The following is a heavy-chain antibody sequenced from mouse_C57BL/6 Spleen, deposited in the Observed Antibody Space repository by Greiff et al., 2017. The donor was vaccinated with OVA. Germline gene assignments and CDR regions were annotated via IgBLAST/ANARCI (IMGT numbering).Heavy chain of an antibody. V-gene: IGHV1-80*01. CDR3: ARSCYYYGSSYRWYFDV. Sequence: QVQLQHSGAELVKPGASVKISCKASGYAFSSYWMNWVKQRPGKGLEWIGQIYPGDGDTNYNGKFKGKATLTADKSSSTAYMQLSSLTSEDSAVYFCARSCYYYGSSYRWYFDVWGTGTTVTVSS. CDR2: IYPGDGDT. CDR1: GYAFSSYW. J-gene: IGHJ1*03. D-gene: IGHD1-1*01.